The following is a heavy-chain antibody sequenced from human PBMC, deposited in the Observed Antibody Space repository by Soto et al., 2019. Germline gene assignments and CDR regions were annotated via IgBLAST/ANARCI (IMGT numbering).Heavy chain of an antibody. CDR2: IYYSGST. CDR3: ATRGYSYGYYYYGMDV. V-gene: IGHV4-30-4*01. D-gene: IGHD5-18*01. J-gene: IGHJ6*02. CDR1: GGSISSGDYY. Sequence: TLSLTCTVSGGSISSGDYYWSWIRQPPGKGLEWIGYIYYSGSTYYNPSLKSRVTISVDTSKNQFSLKLSSVTAADTAVYYCATRGYSYGYYYYGMDVWGQGTTVTVSS.